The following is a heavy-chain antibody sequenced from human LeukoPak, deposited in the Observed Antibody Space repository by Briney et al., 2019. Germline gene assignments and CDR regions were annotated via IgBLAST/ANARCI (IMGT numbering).Heavy chain of an antibody. V-gene: IGHV3-20*01. Sequence: GGSLRLSCAASGFTFDDYGMSWVRQAPGKGLEWVSGINWNGGSTGYAHSVKGRFTISRDNAKNSLYLQMNSLRAEDTALYHCARVYYYYYYMDVWGKGTTVTISS. CDR3: ARVYYYYYYMDV. J-gene: IGHJ6*03. CDR1: GFTFDDYG. CDR2: INWNGGST.